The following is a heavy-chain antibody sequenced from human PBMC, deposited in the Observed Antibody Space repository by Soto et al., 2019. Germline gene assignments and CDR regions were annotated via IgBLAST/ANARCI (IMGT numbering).Heavy chain of an antibody. CDR3: ARGVRAAGTGNWFDP. CDR1: GGTFSSYA. CDR2: LIPIFGTA. Sequence: QVQLVQSGAEVQKPGSSVKVSCKASGGTFSSYAISWVRQAPGQGLEWMGGLIPIFGTANYAQKFQGRVTITADKSTSTAYMELGSLRSEDTAVYYCARGVRAAGTGNWFDPWGQGTLVTVSS. J-gene: IGHJ5*02. V-gene: IGHV1-69*06. D-gene: IGHD6-13*01.